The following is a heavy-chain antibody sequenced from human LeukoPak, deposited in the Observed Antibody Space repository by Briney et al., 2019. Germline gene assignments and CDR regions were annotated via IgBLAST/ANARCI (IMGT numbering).Heavy chain of an antibody. D-gene: IGHD3-22*01. CDR3: ARDSGFYDSTGFYYAWYFDL. J-gene: IGHJ2*01. V-gene: IGHV4-59*11. CDR2: IHYSEKT. Sequence: SETLSLTCTVSSGSLFSHYWSWIRESPEKGLEWIGYIHYSEKTDYNPSLKSRATISIDTSRNLFSLKLNSVTAADTAVYYCARDSGFYDSTGFYYAWYFDLWGRGTPVTVSS. CDR1: SGSLFSHY.